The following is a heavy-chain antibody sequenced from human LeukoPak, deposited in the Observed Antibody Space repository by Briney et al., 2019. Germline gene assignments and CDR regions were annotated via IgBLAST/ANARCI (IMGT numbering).Heavy chain of an antibody. Sequence: GGSLRLSCAASGFTVSSNYMSWVRQAPGKGLEWVSIIYSGGSTFYADSVKGRFTISRDNSKNTLYLQMNSLRAEDTAVYYCARKIYGDYPDYWGQGTLVTVSS. CDR1: GFTVSSNY. V-gene: IGHV3-53*01. D-gene: IGHD4-17*01. J-gene: IGHJ4*02. CDR3: ARKIYGDYPDY. CDR2: IYSGGST.